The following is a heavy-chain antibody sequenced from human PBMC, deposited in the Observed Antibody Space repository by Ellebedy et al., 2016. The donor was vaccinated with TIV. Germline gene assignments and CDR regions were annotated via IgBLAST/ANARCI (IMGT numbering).Heavy chain of an antibody. CDR1: GFIFSGSW. D-gene: IGHD2-15*01. J-gene: IGHJ4*02. Sequence: PGGSLRLSCAASGFIFSGSWMTWVRQAPGKGLEWVANINQDGSDEYYVDSVKGRFTISRDNAKNSLYLQMNSLRAEDTAMYYCARDVAPGGQVTFDCWGQGTLVTVSS. CDR2: INQDGSDE. CDR3: ARDVAPGGQVTFDC. V-gene: IGHV3-7*03.